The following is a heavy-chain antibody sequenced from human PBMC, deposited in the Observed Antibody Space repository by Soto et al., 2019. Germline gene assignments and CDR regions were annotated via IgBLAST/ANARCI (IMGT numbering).Heavy chain of an antibody. V-gene: IGHV1-18*04. J-gene: IGHJ6*02. CDR1: GYTFTSYG. D-gene: IGHD3-3*01. CDR3: ARGRYDFWSGYPSYYYYYGMDV. Sequence: ASLEVSCKXSGYTFTSYGISWVRQAPGQGLEWMGWISAYNGNTNYAQKLQGRVTMTTDTSTSTAYMELRSLRSDDTAVYYCARGRYDFWSGYPSYYYYYGMDVWGQGTTVTVSS. CDR2: ISAYNGNT.